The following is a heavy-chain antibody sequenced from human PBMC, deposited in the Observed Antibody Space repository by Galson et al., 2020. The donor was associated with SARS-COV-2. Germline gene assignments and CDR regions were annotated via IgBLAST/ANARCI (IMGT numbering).Heavy chain of an antibody. D-gene: IGHD1-1*01. CDR1: GFSFSSYG. CDR2: VHGDDHNR. CDR3: AKDGKRGWDFDP. J-gene: IGHJ5*02. Sequence: GESLKISCAASGFSFSSYGMHWVRQAPGKGLEWVGFVHGDDHNRNYADSVRGRFTISRDNSKNTLYLQMNSLTIEDTAIYYCAKDGKRGWDFDPWGQGNLVTVSS. V-gene: IGHV3-30*02.